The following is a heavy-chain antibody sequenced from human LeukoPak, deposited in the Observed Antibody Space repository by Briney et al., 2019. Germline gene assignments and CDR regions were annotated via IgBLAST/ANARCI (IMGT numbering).Heavy chain of an antibody. CDR2: IIPIFGTA. CDR1: GGTFSSYA. V-gene: IGHV1-69*06. CDR3: ARDNSVRDEAWWFNP. D-gene: IGHD5-24*01. Sequence: SVKVSCKASGGTFSSYAISWVRQAPGQGLEWMGGIIPIFGTANYAQKFQGRVTITADKSTSTAYLELSSLRSEDTAVYYCARDNSVRDEAWWFNPWGQGTLVTVSS. J-gene: IGHJ5*02.